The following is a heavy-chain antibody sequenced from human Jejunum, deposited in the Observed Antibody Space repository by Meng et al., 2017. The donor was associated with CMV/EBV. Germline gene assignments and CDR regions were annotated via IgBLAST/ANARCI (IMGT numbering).Heavy chain of an antibody. V-gene: IGHV3-74*01. Sequence: FSSYWMHWVRQAPGKGLVWVSSINSDGSFTPCADSVKGRFTVSRDNSKNTLYLQMNNLRGEDTAVYYCAKSRGDFWSGYYHGMDVWGQGTTVTVSS. CDR1: FSSYW. J-gene: IGHJ6*01. CDR3: AKSRGDFWSGYYHGMDV. D-gene: IGHD3-3*01. CDR2: INSDGSFT.